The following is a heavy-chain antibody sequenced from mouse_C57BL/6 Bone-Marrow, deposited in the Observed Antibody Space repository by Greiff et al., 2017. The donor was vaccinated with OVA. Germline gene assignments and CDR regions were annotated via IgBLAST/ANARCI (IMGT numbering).Heavy chain of an antibody. CDR3: YGNYEGYFDY. CDR1: GYTFTDYE. V-gene: IGHV1-15*01. D-gene: IGHD2-1*01. Sequence: VQLQQSGAELVRPGASVTLSCKASGYTFTDYEMHWVKQTPVHGLEWIGAIDPETGGTAYNQKFKGKAILTADKSSSTAYMELRSLTSEDSAVYYCYGNYEGYFDYWGQGTTLTVSS. CDR2: IDPETGGT. J-gene: IGHJ2*01.